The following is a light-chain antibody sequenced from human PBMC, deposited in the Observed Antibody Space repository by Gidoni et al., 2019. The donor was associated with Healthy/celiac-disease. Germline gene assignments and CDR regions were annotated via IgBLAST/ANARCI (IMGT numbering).Light chain of an antibody. CDR1: SN. CDR2: GAS. Sequence: SNLAWYQQKPGQAPTLLIYGASTRATGSPARFSGSGSGTAFTLIISSLQSEDFAVYYCQQYNNWPPWTFGQGTKVEIK. CDR3: QQYNNWPPWT. J-gene: IGKJ1*01. V-gene: IGKV3-15*01.